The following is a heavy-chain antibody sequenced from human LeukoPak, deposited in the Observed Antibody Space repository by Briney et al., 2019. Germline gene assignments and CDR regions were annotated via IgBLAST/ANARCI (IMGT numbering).Heavy chain of an antibody. J-gene: IGHJ3*02. CDR1: GGSFSGYY. CDR2: INHSGST. Sequence: NSSETLSLTCAVYGGSFSGYYWSWIRQPPGKGLEWIGEINHSGSTNYNPSLKSRVTISVDTSKNQFSLKLSSVTAADTAVYYCARDGTNYYPQRGPDAFDIWGQGTMVTVSS. CDR3: ARDGTNYYPQRGPDAFDI. V-gene: IGHV4-34*01. D-gene: IGHD3-10*01.